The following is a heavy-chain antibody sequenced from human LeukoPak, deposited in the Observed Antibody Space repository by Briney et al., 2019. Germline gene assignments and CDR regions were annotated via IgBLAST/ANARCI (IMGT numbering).Heavy chain of an antibody. J-gene: IGHJ4*02. CDR3: AVYSGSYWAFDY. D-gene: IGHD1-26*01. CDR2: MNPNSGNT. V-gene: IGHV1-8*02. CDR1: GYTFTSYY. Sequence: ASVKVSCKASGYTFTSYYMHWVRQAPGQGLEWMGWMNPNSGNTGYAQKFQGRVTMTRNTSISTAYMELSSLRSEDTAVYYCAVYSGSYWAFDYWGQGTLVTVSS.